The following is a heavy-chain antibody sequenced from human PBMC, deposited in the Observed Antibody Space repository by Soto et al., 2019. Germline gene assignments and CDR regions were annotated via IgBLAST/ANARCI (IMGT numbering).Heavy chain of an antibody. V-gene: IGHV2-5*01. CDR3: VHRSGVSYFDY. CDR1: GFSLRTSGVG. D-gene: IGHD3-3*01. J-gene: IGHJ4*02. Sequence: QITLKESGPTLVKPTQPLTLTCTFSGFSLRTSGVGVGWIRQPPGKALEWLALIFWYGDKRYSPSLESRLTITKDTSKNQVVLTVTYMDPVDTATYYCVHRSGVSYFDYWGQGTLVTVSS. CDR2: IFWYGDK.